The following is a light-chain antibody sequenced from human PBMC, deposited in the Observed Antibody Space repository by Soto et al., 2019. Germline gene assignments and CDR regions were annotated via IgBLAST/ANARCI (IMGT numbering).Light chain of an antibody. CDR2: AAS. Sequence: DLQMPQSPSSLSASLGDRVTITCRASHDISNYVAWLQQKPGKAPKLLIYAASTLQPGVPSRFSGGGSGVDFTLTISSLQPEHVATYYCQQVNSFPSTFGQGTRLEIK. CDR3: QQVNSFPST. V-gene: IGKV1-27*01. CDR1: HDISNY. J-gene: IGKJ5*01.